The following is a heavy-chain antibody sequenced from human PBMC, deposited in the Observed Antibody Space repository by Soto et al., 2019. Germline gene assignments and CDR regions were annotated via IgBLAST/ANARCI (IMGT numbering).Heavy chain of an antibody. Sequence: PGGSLRLSCAASGFTFSSYGMHWVRQAPGKGLEWVAVISYDGSNKYYADSVKGRFTISRDNSKNTLYLQMNSLRAEDTAVYYCATGPDLKDAFDIWGQGTMVTVSS. V-gene: IGHV3-30*03. CDR2: ISYDGSNK. CDR1: GFTFSSYG. J-gene: IGHJ3*02. CDR3: ATGPDLKDAFDI.